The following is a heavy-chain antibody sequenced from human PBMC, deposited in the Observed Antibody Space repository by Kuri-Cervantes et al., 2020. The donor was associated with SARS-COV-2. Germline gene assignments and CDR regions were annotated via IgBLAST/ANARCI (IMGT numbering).Heavy chain of an antibody. Sequence: APVKVSCKASGYTFTGYYMHWVRQAPGQGLEWMGWINPNTGGTNYAQKFQGWVTMTKDTSISTVYMELNRLRSDDTGVYYCARGGAARGVLRFFDWFEAFETWGQGTMVTVSS. V-gene: IGHV1-2*04. CDR1: GYTFTGYY. CDR2: INPNTGGT. J-gene: IGHJ3*02. D-gene: IGHD3-9*01. CDR3: ARGGAARGVLRFFDWFEAFET.